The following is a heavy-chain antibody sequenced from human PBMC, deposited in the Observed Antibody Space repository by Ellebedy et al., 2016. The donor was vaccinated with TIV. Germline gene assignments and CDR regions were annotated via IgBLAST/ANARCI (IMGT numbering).Heavy chain of an antibody. CDR2: IYYNGST. Sequence: MPSEILSLTCTVSGASINIGDYYWSWIRQPPGKGLEWIGYIYYNGSTYYNPSLKSRLTMSVDTSKNQFSLKLSSVTAADTAVCYCDTIVATLGVSDYWGQGTLVTVSS. J-gene: IGHJ4*02. V-gene: IGHV4-30-4*01. D-gene: IGHD5-12*01. CDR3: DTIVATLGVSDY. CDR1: GASINIGDYY.